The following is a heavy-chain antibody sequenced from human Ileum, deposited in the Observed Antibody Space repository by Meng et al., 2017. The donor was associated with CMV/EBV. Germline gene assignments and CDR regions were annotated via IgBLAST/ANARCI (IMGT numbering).Heavy chain of an antibody. CDR2: MYSSGST. J-gene: IGHJ5*02. D-gene: IGHD3-16*01. Sequence: GVGLGHAGGSLRLSCEASGFTVSGNSMNWVRQAPGKGLEWVSLMYSSGSTKYADSVKGRFTISRDNSKNTLYLQMNSLRVEDTAVYYCAGDGGFSDPWGQGTLVTVSS. CDR1: GFTVSGNS. CDR3: AGDGGFSDP. V-gene: IGHV3-66*01.